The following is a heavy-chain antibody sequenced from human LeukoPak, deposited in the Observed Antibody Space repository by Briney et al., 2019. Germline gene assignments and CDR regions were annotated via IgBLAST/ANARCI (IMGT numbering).Heavy chain of an antibody. V-gene: IGHV1-69*05. CDR1: GGTFSSYA. CDR2: IIPIFGTA. J-gene: IGHJ4*02. CDR3: ARDRGYSYGYFDY. Sequence: ASVKASCRASGGTFSSYAISWVRQAPGQGLEWMGGIIPIFGTANYAQKFQGRVTITTDESTSTAYMELSSLRSEDTAVYYCARDRGYSYGYFDYWGQGTLVTVSS. D-gene: IGHD5-18*01.